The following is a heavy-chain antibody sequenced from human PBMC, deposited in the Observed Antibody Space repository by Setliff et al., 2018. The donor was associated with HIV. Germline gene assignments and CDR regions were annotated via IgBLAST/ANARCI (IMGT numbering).Heavy chain of an antibody. D-gene: IGHD3-10*01. Sequence: ASVKVSCKASGYNFRYYGISWVRQARGQGLEWMGWIGADNGNTNYAQKFQGRVTMTTDTSTSTVYMELRSLISDGTAVYYCAREGLWFGDRGYFMDVWGKGTAVTVSS. CDR2: IGADNGNT. J-gene: IGHJ6*03. V-gene: IGHV1-18*01. CDR1: GYNFRYYG. CDR3: AREGLWFGDRGYFMDV.